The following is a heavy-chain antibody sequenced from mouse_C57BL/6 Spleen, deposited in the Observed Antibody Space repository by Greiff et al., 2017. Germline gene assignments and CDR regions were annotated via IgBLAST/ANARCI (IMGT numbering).Heavy chain of an antibody. Sequence: QVQLKQSGAELVRPGASVTLSCKASGYTFTDYEMHWVKQTPVHGLEWIGAIDPETGGTAYNQKFKGKAILTADKSSSTAYMERRSLTSEDSAVYYCTRSGTGTYFDYWGQGTTLTVSS. V-gene: IGHV1-15*01. CDR2: IDPETGGT. CDR3: TRSGTGTYFDY. CDR1: GYTFTDYE. J-gene: IGHJ2*01. D-gene: IGHD4-1*01.